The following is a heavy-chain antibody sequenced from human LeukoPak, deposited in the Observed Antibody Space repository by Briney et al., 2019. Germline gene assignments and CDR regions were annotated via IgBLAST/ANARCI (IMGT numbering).Heavy chain of an antibody. Sequence: GGSLRLSCAASGFTFSSYGMSWVRQAPGKGLEWVSAISGSGGSTYYADSVKGRFTISRDNSKNTLYLQMNSLRAEDTAVYYCAKATTGTGYSSGSGAFDIWGQGTMVTVSS. D-gene: IGHD6-19*01. CDR1: GFTFSSYG. CDR2: ISGSGGST. CDR3: AKATTGTGYSSGSGAFDI. V-gene: IGHV3-23*01. J-gene: IGHJ3*02.